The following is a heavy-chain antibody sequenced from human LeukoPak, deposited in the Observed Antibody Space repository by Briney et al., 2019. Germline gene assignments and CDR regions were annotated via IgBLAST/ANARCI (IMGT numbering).Heavy chain of an antibody. J-gene: IGHJ4*02. Sequence: SETLSLTCTVSGVSIGTFYWSWVRQSPGKGLEWIGYIYYNGHTDYNPSLKSRVTISLDTSKNQFSLKLSSVTAADTAVYYCARDRHWTNDWVFDYWGQGTLVTVSS. CDR2: IYYNGHT. V-gene: IGHV4-59*13. D-gene: IGHD1/OR15-1a*01. CDR3: ARDRHWTNDWVFDY. CDR1: GVSIGTFY.